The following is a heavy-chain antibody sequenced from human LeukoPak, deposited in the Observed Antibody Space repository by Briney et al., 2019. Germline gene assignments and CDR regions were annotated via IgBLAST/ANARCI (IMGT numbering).Heavy chain of an antibody. J-gene: IGHJ4*02. CDR2: ISAYNGDT. CDR3: ARAPVYADHDY. D-gene: IGHD4-17*01. Sequence: ASVKVSCKASGYTFATYGVSRVRQAPGQGLEWMGWISAYNGDTNFAPKFQGRVTMTTDTSTNTAYMELRSLKSDDTAMYYCARAPVYADHDYWGQGTLVTVSS. CDR1: GYTFATYG. V-gene: IGHV1-18*01.